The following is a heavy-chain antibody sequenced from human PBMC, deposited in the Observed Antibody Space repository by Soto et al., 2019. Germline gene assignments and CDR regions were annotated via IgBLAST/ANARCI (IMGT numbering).Heavy chain of an antibody. Sequence: ASVKVSCKASGYTYTGYYMHWVRQAPGQGLEWMGWINPNSGGTNYAQKFQGWVTMTRDTSISTAYMELSRLRSDDTAVYYCARDPTVTTLPYYYYYGMDVWGQGTTVTVS. D-gene: IGHD4-4*01. CDR3: ARDPTVTTLPYYYYYGMDV. CDR1: GYTYTGYY. V-gene: IGHV1-2*04. CDR2: INPNSGGT. J-gene: IGHJ6*02.